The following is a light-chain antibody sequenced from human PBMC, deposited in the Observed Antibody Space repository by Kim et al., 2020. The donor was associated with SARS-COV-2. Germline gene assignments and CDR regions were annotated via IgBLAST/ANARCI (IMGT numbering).Light chain of an antibody. V-gene: IGLV3-19*01. CDR2: GKN. J-gene: IGLJ1*01. CDR3: NSRDSSGNRYV. CDR1: SLRNYY. Sequence: SSELTQDPAVSVALGQTIRITCQGDSLRNYYASWYQQKPGQAPVLVIYGKNNRPSGIPDRFSGSISGTPASLTITGAQAEDEADYYCNSRDSSGNRYVFGTGTKVTVL.